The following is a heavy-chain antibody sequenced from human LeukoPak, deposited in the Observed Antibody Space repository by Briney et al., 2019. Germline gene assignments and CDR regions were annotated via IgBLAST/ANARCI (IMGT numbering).Heavy chain of an antibody. Sequence: GESLKISCKGSTGLFTGYWIGWVRQMPGKGLEWMGIIYPGDSDTRYSPSFQGQVTISVDKSTSTAYLQWSSLMASDTAMYFCARFDDASSGFYYYDYWGQGTLVTVSS. V-gene: IGHV5-51*01. CDR1: TGLFTGYW. CDR2: IYPGDSDT. D-gene: IGHD3-22*01. J-gene: IGHJ4*02. CDR3: ARFDDASSGFYYYDY.